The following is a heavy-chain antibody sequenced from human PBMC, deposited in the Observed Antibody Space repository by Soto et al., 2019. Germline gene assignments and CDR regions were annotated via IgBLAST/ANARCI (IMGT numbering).Heavy chain of an antibody. J-gene: IGHJ4*02. CDR3: AKEGIAARLFDY. CDR1: GFTFSSYA. CDR2: ISGSGGST. V-gene: IGHV3-23*01. D-gene: IGHD6-6*01. Sequence: EVQLLESGGGLVQPGGSLRLSCAASGFTFSSYAMSWVRQAPGKGLEWVSAISGSGGSTYYADSVKGRFTISRDNSKNTLYLQMNILRAVDTAVYYCAKEGIAARLFDYWGQGTLVTVSS.